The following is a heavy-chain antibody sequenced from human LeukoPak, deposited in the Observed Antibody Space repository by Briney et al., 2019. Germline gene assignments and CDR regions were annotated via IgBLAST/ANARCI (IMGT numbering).Heavy chain of an antibody. CDR3: AKNYYGSGSYYGSYYYYGMDV. CDR2: ISGSGGST. D-gene: IGHD3-10*01. Sequence: GGSLRLSCAASGFTFSSYATSWVRQAPGKGLEWVSAISGSGGSTYYADSVKGRFTISRDNSKNTLYLQMNSLRAEDTAVYYCAKNYYGSGSYYGSYYYYGMDVWGQGTTVTVSS. V-gene: IGHV3-23*01. CDR1: GFTFSSYA. J-gene: IGHJ6*02.